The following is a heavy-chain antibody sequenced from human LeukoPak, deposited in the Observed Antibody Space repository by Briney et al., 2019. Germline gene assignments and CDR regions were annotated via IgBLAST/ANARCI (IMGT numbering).Heavy chain of an antibody. V-gene: IGHV5-51*01. J-gene: IGHJ4*02. CDR2: IYPDDSDT. D-gene: IGHD3-22*01. Sequence: GESLKISCQGSGYTFTTHWIGWVRQMPGKGLELMGVIYPDDSDTRYSPSFQGQVTISVDKSTTTAHLQWRSLKASDTAMYYCARQDYYDSSGYPDYWGQGTLVTVSS. CDR1: GYTFTTHW. CDR3: ARQDYYDSSGYPDY.